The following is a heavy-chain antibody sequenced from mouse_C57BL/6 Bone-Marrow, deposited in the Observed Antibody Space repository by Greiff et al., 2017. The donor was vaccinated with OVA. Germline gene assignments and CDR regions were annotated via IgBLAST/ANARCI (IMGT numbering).Heavy chain of an antibody. CDR3: ARDDYDGYWYFDV. CDR1: GFNIKDYY. Sequence: VQLQQSGAELVKPGASVKLSCTASGFNIKDYYMHWVKQRTEQGLEWIGRIDPEDGETKYAPKFQGKATITADTSSNTAYLQLSSLTYEDTAVYYGARDDYDGYWYFDVWGTGTTVTVSS. D-gene: IGHD2-4*01. CDR2: IDPEDGET. J-gene: IGHJ1*03. V-gene: IGHV14-2*01.